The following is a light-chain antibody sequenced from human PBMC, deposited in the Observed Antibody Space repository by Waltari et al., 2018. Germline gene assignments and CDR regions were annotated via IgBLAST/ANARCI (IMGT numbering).Light chain of an antibody. CDR1: QSISTS. V-gene: IGKV1-39*01. CDR3: QQSYTTPFT. J-gene: IGKJ3*01. Sequence: DIQMTQSPSSLSASVGARVTITCRATQSISTSLNWYQQKPGKAPNPLIYGASSLERGVPSRFSGSGSGTDFTLTISSLHPEDFATYYCQQSYTTPFTFGPGTKVDLK. CDR2: GAS.